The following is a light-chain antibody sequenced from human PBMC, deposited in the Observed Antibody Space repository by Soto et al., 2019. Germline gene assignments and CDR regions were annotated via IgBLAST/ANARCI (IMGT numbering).Light chain of an antibody. Sequence: QCVLNQPASGSGFPGQSITISCTGTSSDVGGYNYVSWYQQHPGKAPKLMIYDVSNRPSGVSNRFSGSKSGNTASLTISGLQAEDEADYYCSSYTSSSPPYVFGTGTKVTVL. CDR2: DVS. CDR3: SSYTSSSPPYV. J-gene: IGLJ1*01. V-gene: IGLV2-14*01. CDR1: SSDVGGYNY.